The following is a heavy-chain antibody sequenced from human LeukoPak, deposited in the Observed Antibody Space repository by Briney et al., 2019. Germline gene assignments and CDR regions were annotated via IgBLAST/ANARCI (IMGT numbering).Heavy chain of an antibody. CDR1: GSAISSYY. J-gene: IGHJ4*02. CDR3: AREFIAVAGTFDY. CDR2: IYTSGST. V-gene: IGHV4-4*07. Sequence: PSETLSLTCTVSGSAISSYYWSWIRKPAGKGLEWIGRIYTSGSTNYNPSLKSRVTMSVDTSKNQFSLLLSSVPAADTAVYYCAREFIAVAGTFDYWGQGTLVTVSS. D-gene: IGHD6-19*01.